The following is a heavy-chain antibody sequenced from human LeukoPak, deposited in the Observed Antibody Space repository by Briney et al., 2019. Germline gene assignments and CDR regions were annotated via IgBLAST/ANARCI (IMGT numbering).Heavy chain of an antibody. J-gene: IGHJ6*02. CDR2: IHYSGST. D-gene: IGHD1-26*01. CDR1: GGSISSGDYY. CDR3: ARDHVGYYYYGMDV. V-gene: IGHV4-30-4*01. Sequence: PSETLSLTCTVSGGSISSGDYYWSWIRQPPGKGLEWIGYIHYSGSTYYNPSLKSRVTISVDTSKNQFSLKLSSVTAADTAVYYCARDHVGYYYYGMDVWGQGTTVTVSS.